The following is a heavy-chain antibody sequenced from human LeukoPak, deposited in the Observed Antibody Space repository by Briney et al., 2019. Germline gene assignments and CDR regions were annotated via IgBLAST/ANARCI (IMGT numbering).Heavy chain of an antibody. V-gene: IGHV3-7*03. J-gene: IGHJ4*02. CDR2: IRHDGSTK. CDR3: ARSVPYGTTWYGRSDC. D-gene: IGHD6-13*01. Sequence: SGGSLRLSCTASGFPFYSYWMTWVRQTPGKGLEWVANIRHDGSTKYYVDSVKGRFTISRDNAMNSLYPQMDSLRVEDTAIYYCARSVPYGTTWYGRSDCWGQGTQVTVSS. CDR1: GFPFYSYW.